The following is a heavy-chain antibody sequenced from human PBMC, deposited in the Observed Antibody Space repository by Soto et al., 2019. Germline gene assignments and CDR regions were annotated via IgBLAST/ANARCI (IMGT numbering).Heavy chain of an antibody. CDR2: IIPIFGTA. Sequence: SVKVSCKASGGTFSSYAISWVRQAPGQGLEWMGGIIPIFGTANYAQKFQGRVTITADESTSTAYMELSSLRSEDTAVYYCASSGSGSYSAFDIWGQGTMVTVSS. CDR1: GGTFSSYA. J-gene: IGHJ3*02. D-gene: IGHD3-10*01. V-gene: IGHV1-69*13. CDR3: ASSGSGSYSAFDI.